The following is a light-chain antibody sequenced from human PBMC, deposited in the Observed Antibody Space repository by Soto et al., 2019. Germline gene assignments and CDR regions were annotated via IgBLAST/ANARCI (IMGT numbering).Light chain of an antibody. CDR1: QSVSTK. V-gene: IGKV3-15*01. CDR2: GAS. J-gene: IGKJ1*01. Sequence: EIVMTQSPATLSVSPGERATLSGRASQSVSTKVAWYQQKPGQAPSLLIYGASTRATGIPARFSGSGSGTEFTLTISSLQSEDFAVYYCQQYGSSRWTFGQGTKVDIK. CDR3: QQYGSSRWT.